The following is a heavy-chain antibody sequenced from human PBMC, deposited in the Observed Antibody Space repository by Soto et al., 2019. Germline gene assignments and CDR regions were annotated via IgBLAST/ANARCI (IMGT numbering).Heavy chain of an antibody. CDR2: IKQDGSEK. CDR1: GFTFSSYW. Sequence: PGGSLRLSCAASGFTFSSYWMSWVRQAPGKGLEWVANIKQDGSEKYYVDSVKGRFTISRDNAKNSLYLQMNSLRAEDTAVYYCARLSQGIAASAPMFDPWGQGTLVTVSS. V-gene: IGHV3-7*01. J-gene: IGHJ5*02. CDR3: ARLSQGIAASAPMFDP. D-gene: IGHD6-13*01.